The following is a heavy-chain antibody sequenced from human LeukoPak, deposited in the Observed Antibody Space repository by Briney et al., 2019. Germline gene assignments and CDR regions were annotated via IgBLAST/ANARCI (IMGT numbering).Heavy chain of an antibody. D-gene: IGHD2-15*01. Sequence: GGSLRLSCAASGFTFSSCGMQGVPQAPGYGLEWGAGISYDGSNKYYADSVKGRFTISRDNSKNTLYLQMNSLRAEDTAVYYCAKAPGYCSGGSCYSDYWGQGTLVTVSS. CDR1: GFTFSSCG. J-gene: IGHJ4*02. V-gene: IGHV3-30*18. CDR2: ISYDGSNK. CDR3: AKAPGYCSGGSCYSDY.